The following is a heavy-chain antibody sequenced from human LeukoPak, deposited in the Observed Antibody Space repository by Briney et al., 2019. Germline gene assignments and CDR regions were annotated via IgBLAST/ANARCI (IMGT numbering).Heavy chain of an antibody. J-gene: IGHJ4*02. CDR2: IIPIFGTA. Sequence: ASVKVSCKASGGTFSSYAISWVRQAPGQGLEWMGGIIPIFGTANYAQKFQGRVTITADESTSTAYMELSSLRSEDTAVYYCARDHRCSSTSCYGVEDYWGQGALVTVSS. V-gene: IGHV1-69*01. CDR1: GGTFSSYA. D-gene: IGHD2-2*01. CDR3: ARDHRCSSTSCYGVEDY.